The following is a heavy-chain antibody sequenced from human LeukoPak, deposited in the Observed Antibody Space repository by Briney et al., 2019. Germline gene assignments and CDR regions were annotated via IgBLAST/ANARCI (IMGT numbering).Heavy chain of an antibody. CDR2: ISGYNGNT. CDR1: GYRFTSYG. J-gene: IGHJ6*02. V-gene: IGHV1-18*01. CDR3: ARGEESYYYGMDV. D-gene: IGHD5-24*01. Sequence: ASVKVSCKASGYRFTSYGITWVRQAPGQGLEWMGWISGYNGNTNYAQKLQGRVTMTTDTSTSTAYMELRSLRSDDTAVYYCARGEESYYYGMDVWGQGTTVTVSS.